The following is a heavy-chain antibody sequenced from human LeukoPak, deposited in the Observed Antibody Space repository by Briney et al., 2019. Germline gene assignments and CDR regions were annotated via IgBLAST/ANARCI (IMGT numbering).Heavy chain of an antibody. V-gene: IGHV3-21*04. CDR2: IISTGSYI. D-gene: IGHD6-6*01. J-gene: IGHJ4*02. CDR1: GFTFGAYT. Sequence: GGSLRLSCAASGFTFGAYTMNWVRQAPGKGLEWVSSIISTGSYIYYADSVKGRFTISRDNAKNSLYLQMNSLRAEDTAVYYCAKEDFEQLVPTGYWGQGTLVTVSS. CDR3: AKEDFEQLVPTGY.